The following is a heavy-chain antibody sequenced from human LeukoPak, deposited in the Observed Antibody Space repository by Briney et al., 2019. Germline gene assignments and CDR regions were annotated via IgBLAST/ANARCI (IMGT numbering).Heavy chain of an antibody. J-gene: IGHJ4*02. CDR2: IRSEADGGTL. Sequence: GGSLRVSCAASGFTFSNYWMSWVRQAPGKGLEWVGRIRSEADGGTLDYAALVKGRFTISRDASKNTLYLQMNGLKTEDTAVYYCTTVIMGTPKDDYWGQGTLVTVSS. CDR1: GFTFSNYW. CDR3: TTVIMGTPKDDY. D-gene: IGHD4-23*01. V-gene: IGHV3-15*01.